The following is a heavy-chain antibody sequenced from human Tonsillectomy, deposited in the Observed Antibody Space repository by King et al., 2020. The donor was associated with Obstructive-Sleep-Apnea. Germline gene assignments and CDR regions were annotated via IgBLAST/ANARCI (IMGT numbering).Heavy chain of an antibody. V-gene: IGHV4-39*07. Sequence: QLQESGPGLVKPSETLSLTCTVSGGSISSSSYYWGWIRQPPGKGLEWIGSIYYSGSTYYNTSLKGRVTISWDTSKNQCSLKLSSVTAADTAVYYCARDLADYGSGSYYLTFHFDYWGQGTLVTVSS. D-gene: IGHD3-10*01. CDR3: ARDLADYGSGSYYLTFHFDY. CDR1: GGSISSSSYY. J-gene: IGHJ4*02. CDR2: IYYSGST.